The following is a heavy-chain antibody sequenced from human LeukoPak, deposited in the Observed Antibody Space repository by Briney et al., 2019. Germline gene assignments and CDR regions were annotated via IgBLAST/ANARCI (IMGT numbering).Heavy chain of an antibody. CDR3: TRYNVGFES. V-gene: IGHV3-73*01. Sequence: GGSLRLSCAASGFTFSGSAMHWVRQASGKGLGWVGRIRSKTNSYATSYAASVKGRFALSRDDSKNTAYLQMNSLKTEDTAVYYCTRYNVGFESWGQGTLVTVSS. CDR1: GFTFSGSA. D-gene: IGHD1-1*01. CDR2: IRSKTNSYAT. J-gene: IGHJ4*02.